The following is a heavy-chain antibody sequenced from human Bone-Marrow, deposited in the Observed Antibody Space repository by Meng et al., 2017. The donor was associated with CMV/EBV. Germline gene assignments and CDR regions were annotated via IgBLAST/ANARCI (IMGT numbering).Heavy chain of an antibody. Sequence: GESLKISCKGSGYSFITYWIGWVRQMPGKGLEWMGIIYPGDSDTRYSPSFQGQVTISADKSISTAYLQWSSLKASDTAMYYCARVATWYCSSTSCSYFDYWGQGTLVTVSS. V-gene: IGHV5-51*01. CDR2: IYPGDSDT. D-gene: IGHD2-2*01. CDR3: ARVATWYCSSTSCSYFDY. CDR1: GYSFITYW. J-gene: IGHJ4*02.